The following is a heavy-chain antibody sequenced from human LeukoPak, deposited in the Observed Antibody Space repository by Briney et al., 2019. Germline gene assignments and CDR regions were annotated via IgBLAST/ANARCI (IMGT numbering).Heavy chain of an antibody. Sequence: GGSLRLSCTVSGFTLSSYEMSWIRQAPGKGLEWVSSIDYSGGSSYYADSVKGRFTISRDTSKNTLYLQMNSPRAEDTAVYYCAKDMYYDSSGPVFDYWGQGTLVTVSS. CDR3: AKDMYYDSSGPVFDY. CDR2: IDYSGGSS. CDR1: GFTLSSYE. V-gene: IGHV3-23*01. J-gene: IGHJ4*02. D-gene: IGHD3-22*01.